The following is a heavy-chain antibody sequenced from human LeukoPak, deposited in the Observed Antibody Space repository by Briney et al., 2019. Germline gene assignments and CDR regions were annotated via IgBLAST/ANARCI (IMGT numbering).Heavy chain of an antibody. Sequence: ASVKVSCKASGYTFTGYYMHWVRQAPGQGLEWMGWINPNSGGTNYAQKFQGRVTMTRDTSISTAYMELSRLRSDDTAVYYCARVRIAVAPPWSWFDPWGQGTLVTVSS. D-gene: IGHD2-21*01. CDR2: INPNSGGT. CDR3: ARVRIAVAPPWSWFDP. J-gene: IGHJ5*02. CDR1: GYTFTGYY. V-gene: IGHV1-2*02.